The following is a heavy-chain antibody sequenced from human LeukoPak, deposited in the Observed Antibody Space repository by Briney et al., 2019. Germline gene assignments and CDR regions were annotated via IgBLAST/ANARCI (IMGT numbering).Heavy chain of an antibody. CDR3: ARVSFAGGYYFDY. CDR2: INQDGSEE. Sequence: GGSLRLSCAASGFTFSHYWMTWVRQAPGKGLEWVAQINQDGSEEYYMDSVKARFTISRDNAKNSVFLQMNSLRAEDTAVYYCARVSFAGGYYFDYWGQGTLVTVSS. D-gene: IGHD1-1*01. J-gene: IGHJ4*02. CDR1: GFTFSHYW. V-gene: IGHV3-7*01.